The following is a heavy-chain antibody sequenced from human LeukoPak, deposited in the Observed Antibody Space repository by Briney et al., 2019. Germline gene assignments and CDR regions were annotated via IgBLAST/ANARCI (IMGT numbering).Heavy chain of an antibody. J-gene: IGHJ6*03. CDR1: GGSFSGYY. CDR3: ARGRRYCSSTSCRPAAYYYYYMDV. CDR2: INHSGST. V-gene: IGHV4-34*01. Sequence: PSETLSLTCAVHGGSFSGYYWSWIRQPPGKGLEWIGEINHSGSTNYNPSLKSRVTISVDTSKNQFSLKLSSVTAADTAVYYCARGRRYCSSTSCRPAAYYYYYMDVWGKGTTVTVSS. D-gene: IGHD2-2*01.